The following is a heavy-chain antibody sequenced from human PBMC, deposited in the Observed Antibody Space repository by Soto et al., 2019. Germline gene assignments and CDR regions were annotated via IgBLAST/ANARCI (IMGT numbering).Heavy chain of an antibody. CDR2: IIPIFGTA. Sequence: QVQLVQSGAEVKKPGSSVKVSCKASGGTFSSYAISWVRQAPGQGLEWMGGIIPIFGTANYAQKFQGRVTITADESTSTGYMELSRLRSEDTAVYYCARDRVGSSWYPTSGWFDPWGQGTLVTVSS. CDR1: GGTFSSYA. CDR3: ARDRVGSSWYPTSGWFDP. J-gene: IGHJ5*02. D-gene: IGHD6-13*01. V-gene: IGHV1-69*01.